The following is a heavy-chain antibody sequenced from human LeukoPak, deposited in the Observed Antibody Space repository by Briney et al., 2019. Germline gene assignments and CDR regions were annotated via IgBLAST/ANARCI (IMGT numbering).Heavy chain of an antibody. J-gene: IGHJ4*02. Sequence: GGSLRLSCAASGFTFNSYSMNWVRQAPGKGLEWVSSISSSSSYIYYADSVKGRFTISRGNAKNSLYLQMNSLGAEDTAVYYCASEFGSSSSPFDYWGQGTLVTVAS. CDR3: ASEFGSSSSPFDY. CDR1: GFTFNSYS. D-gene: IGHD6-6*01. CDR2: ISSSSSYI. V-gene: IGHV3-21*01.